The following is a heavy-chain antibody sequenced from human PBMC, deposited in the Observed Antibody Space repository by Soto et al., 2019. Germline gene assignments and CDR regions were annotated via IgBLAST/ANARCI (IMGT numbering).Heavy chain of an antibody. CDR1: DDSINSDKYY. CDR2: IYYRGNA. J-gene: IGHJ4*02. D-gene: IGHD3-9*01. CDR3: ARLEGLATISYYFDF. V-gene: IGHV4-39*01. Sequence: QLQLQESGPGLVKPSETLSLTCYVSDDSINSDKYYWGWIRQPPGKGLEWIGSIYYRGNAYYNPSLQTRVTISLDKARSQFSRKLNSVTAADSAVYFCARLEGLATISYYFDFWGPGALVTVSS.